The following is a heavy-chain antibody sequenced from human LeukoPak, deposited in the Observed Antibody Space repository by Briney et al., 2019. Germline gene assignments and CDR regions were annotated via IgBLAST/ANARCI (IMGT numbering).Heavy chain of an antibody. CDR1: GFTFSSYS. D-gene: IGHD3-10*01. CDR3: AAVGGHGSGNYYYGMDV. J-gene: IGHJ6*02. Sequence: GGSLRLSCAASGFTFSSYSMNWVRQAPGKGLEWVSSISSSSSYIYYADSVKGRFTISRDNAKNSLYLQMNSLRAEDTAVYYYAAVGGHGSGNYYYGMDVWGQGTTVTVSS. V-gene: IGHV3-21*01. CDR2: ISSSSSYI.